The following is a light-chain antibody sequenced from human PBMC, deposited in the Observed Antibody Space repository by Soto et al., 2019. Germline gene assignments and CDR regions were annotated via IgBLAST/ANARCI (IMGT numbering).Light chain of an antibody. CDR2: AAS. Sequence: DIQMTQPPSSLSASVGDRVTITCRASQTISSYLNWYQQNPGKAPKLLIYAASSLKSGVPSRFRGSGSGTDFTLTISSLQPEDFATYYCQRRSNIPYTVGQRTKLDIK. CDR3: QRRSNIPYT. V-gene: IGKV1-39*01. CDR1: QTISSY. J-gene: IGKJ2*01.